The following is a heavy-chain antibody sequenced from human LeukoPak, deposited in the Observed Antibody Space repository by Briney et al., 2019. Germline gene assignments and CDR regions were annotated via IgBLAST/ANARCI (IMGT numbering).Heavy chain of an antibody. D-gene: IGHD6-13*01. CDR1: GFTFSSYA. Sequence: GGSLRLSCSASGFTFSSYAMHWVRQAPGKGLEYVSAISSNGGSTYYADSVKGRFTISRDNSKNTLYLQMSSLRAEDTAVYYCVKVEYSSSVDYWGQGTLVTVSS. CDR3: VKVEYSSSVDY. V-gene: IGHV3-64D*09. J-gene: IGHJ4*02. CDR2: ISSNGGST.